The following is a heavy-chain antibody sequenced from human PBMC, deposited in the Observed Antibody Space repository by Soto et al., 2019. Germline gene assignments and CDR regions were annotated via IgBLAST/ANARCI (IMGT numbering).Heavy chain of an antibody. CDR1: TGSFSGYQ. V-gene: IGHV4-34*01. CDR2: ISHRGST. J-gene: IGHJ4*02. CDR3: ARAGSNEWGAVSH. D-gene: IGHD3-10*01. Sequence: QVQLQQWGAGLLKPSETLSLTCAVYTGSFSGYQWSWIRQPPGKGLEWIGEISHRGSTNYNPSLKSRVTISVDTSKNQFSLKLSSVTAADTAVYYCARAGSNEWGAVSHWGQGTLVTVSS.